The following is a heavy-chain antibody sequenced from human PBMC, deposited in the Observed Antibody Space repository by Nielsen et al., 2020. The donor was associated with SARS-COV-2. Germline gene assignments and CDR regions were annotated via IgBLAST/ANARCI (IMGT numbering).Heavy chain of an antibody. Sequence: GESLKISCAASGFTFSSYAVSWVRQAPGKGLEWVSAISGSGGSTYYADSVKGRFTISRDNSKNTLYLQMNSLRAEDTAVYYCAKDLGAAAEYDYWGQGTLVTVSS. CDR1: GFTFSSYA. V-gene: IGHV3-23*01. CDR2: ISGSGGST. J-gene: IGHJ4*02. CDR3: AKDLGAAAEYDY. D-gene: IGHD6-13*01.